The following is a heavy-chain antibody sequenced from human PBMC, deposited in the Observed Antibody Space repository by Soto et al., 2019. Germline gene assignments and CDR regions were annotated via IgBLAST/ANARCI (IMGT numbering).Heavy chain of an antibody. D-gene: IGHD5-12*01. CDR3: ARDGGYTGYEQGNPFDI. V-gene: IGHV4-4*07. CDR1: GGSISPYF. J-gene: IGHJ3*02. CDR2: MYATGTT. Sequence: SETLSLTCTVSGGSISPYFWSWIRQPAGKGLEWIGRMYATGTTNYNPSLKSRVSMSIDTSENQFSLKLRSVTAADTAVYYCARDGGYTGYEQGNPFDIWGQGTMVTVSS.